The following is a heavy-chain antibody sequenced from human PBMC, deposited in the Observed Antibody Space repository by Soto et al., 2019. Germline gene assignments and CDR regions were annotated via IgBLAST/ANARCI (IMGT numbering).Heavy chain of an antibody. V-gene: IGHV1-69*12. CDR2: IIPIFGTA. CDR1: GGTFSSYA. CDR3: AKNPENYYYGMDV. Sequence: QVQLVQSGAEVTKPGSSVKVSCKASGGTFSSYAISWVRQAPGQGLEWMGGIIPIFGTADYAQKFQGRVTTTADESTSTAYVELSSLRSEDTAVYYCAKNPENYYYGMDVWGQGTTVTVSS. J-gene: IGHJ6*02.